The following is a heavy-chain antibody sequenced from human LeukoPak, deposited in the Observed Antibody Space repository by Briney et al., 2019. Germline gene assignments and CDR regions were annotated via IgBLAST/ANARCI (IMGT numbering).Heavy chain of an antibody. Sequence: SSETLSLTCAVSDDSFSSHYWTWIRQPPGKGLEWIGYIPYIGSTNYNPSLRSRVTISIDTSKNQFSLKLSSVTAADTAVYYCARDLVTVTKGFDIWGQGTMVSVSS. CDR1: DDSFSSHY. CDR2: IPYIGST. D-gene: IGHD4-17*01. V-gene: IGHV4-59*11. CDR3: ARDLVTVTKGFDI. J-gene: IGHJ3*02.